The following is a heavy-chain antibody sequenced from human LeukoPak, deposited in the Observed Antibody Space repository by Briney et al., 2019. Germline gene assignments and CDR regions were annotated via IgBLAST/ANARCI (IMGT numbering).Heavy chain of an antibody. D-gene: IGHD3-10*01. CDR2: ISKSSTYI. CDR3: ARGSGVHY. J-gene: IGHJ4*02. Sequence: GGSLRLSCAASGFTFMTYSMNWVRQAPGKGLEWVASISKSSTYIYYADSVKGRFTISRDNSNNSLYLQMNSLGVDDTAVYYCARGSGVHYWGQGTLLIVSS. CDR1: GFTFMTYS. V-gene: IGHV3-21*01.